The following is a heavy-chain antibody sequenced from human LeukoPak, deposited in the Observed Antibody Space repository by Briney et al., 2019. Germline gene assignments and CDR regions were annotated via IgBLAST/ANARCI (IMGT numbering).Heavy chain of an antibody. Sequence: GASVKVSCKASGGAFSRYAISWARQAPGQGLEWMGGVIPIFGTSSYAEKSRGRVTLTTDESTTTAYMELRNLRSEDTAVYYCARGQFSDTAMVQKYYYMDVWGKGTTVIVSS. D-gene: IGHD5-18*01. J-gene: IGHJ6*03. CDR2: VIPIFGTS. CDR3: ARGQFSDTAMVQKYYYMDV. CDR1: GGAFSRYA. V-gene: IGHV1-69*05.